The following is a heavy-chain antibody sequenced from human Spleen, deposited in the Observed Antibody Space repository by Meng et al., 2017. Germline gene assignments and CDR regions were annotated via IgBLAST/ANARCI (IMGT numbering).Heavy chain of an antibody. CDR1: GFTFSDYY. J-gene: IGHJ5*02. CDR3: ARDFGGWYDV. D-gene: IGHD3-3*01. Sequence: VHLLESGGDLVQPGGSLRLSCAASGFTFSDYYMSWIRQAPGKGLEWISYISTSGNTIYYTDSVKGRFAISRDDAKNTVYLQMNSLRVEDTAVYYCARDFGGWYDVWGQGTLVTVSS. CDR2: ISTSGNTI. V-gene: IGHV3-11*04.